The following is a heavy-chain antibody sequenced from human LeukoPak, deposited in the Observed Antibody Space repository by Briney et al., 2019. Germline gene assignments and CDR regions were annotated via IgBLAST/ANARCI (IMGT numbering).Heavy chain of an antibody. D-gene: IGHD3-22*01. V-gene: IGHV3-53*01. CDR1: GFTVSSNY. J-gene: IGHJ5*02. CDR3: ARDTHLTYYYDSSGIT. Sequence: GGSLRLSCAASGFTVSSNYMSWVRQAPGKGLEWVSVIYSGGSTYYADSVKGRFTISRDNAKNSLYLQMNSLRAEDTAVYYCARDTHLTYYYDSSGITWGQGTLVTVSS. CDR2: IYSGGST.